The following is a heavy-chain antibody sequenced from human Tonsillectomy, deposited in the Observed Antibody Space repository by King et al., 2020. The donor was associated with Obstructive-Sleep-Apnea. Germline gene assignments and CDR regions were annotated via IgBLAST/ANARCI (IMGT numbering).Heavy chain of an antibody. CDR3: ARRNLYYYGSGSYYTNWFDP. D-gene: IGHD3-10*01. CDR2: IYYSGST. Sequence: VQLQESGPGLVKPSETLSLTCTVSGGSISSYYWSWIRQPPGKGLEWIGYIYYSGSTNYNPSLKSGVTITVDTSKNQFSLKLSSVTAADTAVYYCARRNLYYYGSGSYYTNWFDPWGQGTLVTVSS. CDR1: GGSISSYY. V-gene: IGHV4-59*08. J-gene: IGHJ5*02.